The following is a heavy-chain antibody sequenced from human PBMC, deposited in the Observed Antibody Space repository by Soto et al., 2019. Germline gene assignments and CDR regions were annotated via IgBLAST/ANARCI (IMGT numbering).Heavy chain of an antibody. CDR3: ARDAPTTAPEYYFDY. V-gene: IGHV1-18*01. Sequence: GASVKVSCKASGYTFTTYGISWVRQAPGQGLEWMGWISAYNGNTNYAQKVQGRVTMTTDTSTSTAYMELRSLRSDDTAVYYCARDAPTTAPEYYFDYWGQGTLVTVSS. D-gene: IGHD4-17*01. CDR1: GYTFTTYG. CDR2: ISAYNGNT. J-gene: IGHJ4*02.